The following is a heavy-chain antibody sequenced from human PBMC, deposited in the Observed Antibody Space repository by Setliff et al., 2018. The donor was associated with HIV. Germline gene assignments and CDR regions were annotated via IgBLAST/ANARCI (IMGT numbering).Heavy chain of an antibody. Sequence: PGGSLRLSCAASGFTFSSYAMSWVRQAPGKGLEWVSAISGSGGSTYYADSVKGRFTISRDNSKNTLYLQMNSLRAEDTAVYYCAKDPRAAVATICDYYYYYMDVWGKGTTVTVSS. CDR3: AKDPRAAVATICDYYYYYMDV. V-gene: IGHV3-23*01. CDR2: ISGSGGST. D-gene: IGHD5-12*01. J-gene: IGHJ6*03. CDR1: GFTFSSYA.